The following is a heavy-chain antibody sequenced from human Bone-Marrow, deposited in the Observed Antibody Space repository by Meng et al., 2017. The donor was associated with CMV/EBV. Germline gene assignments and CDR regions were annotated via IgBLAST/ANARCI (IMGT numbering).Heavy chain of an antibody. CDR2: ISAYNGNT. D-gene: IGHD4-23*01. Sequence: ASVKIFCKASGYTFTSYGISWVRHAPGQGLEWMGWISAYNGNTNYAQKLQGRVTMTTDTSTSTAYMELRSLRSYDTAVYYCARDPRMTVVVTPVWFDPWGQGTLVTVSS. V-gene: IGHV1-18*01. CDR3: ARDPRMTVVVTPVWFDP. CDR1: GYTFTSYG. J-gene: IGHJ5*02.